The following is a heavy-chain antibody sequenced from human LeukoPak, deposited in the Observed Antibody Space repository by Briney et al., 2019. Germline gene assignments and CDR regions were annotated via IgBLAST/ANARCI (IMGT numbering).Heavy chain of an antibody. V-gene: IGHV4-31*03. Sequence: SETRSLTCTVSGGSISSGGYYWSWIRQHPGKGLEWIGYIYYSGSTYYNPSLKSRVTISVDTSKNQFSLKLSSVTAADTAVYYCARDFSAAFDIWGQGTMVTVSS. CDR1: GGSISSGGYY. D-gene: IGHD2/OR15-2a*01. CDR2: IYYSGST. J-gene: IGHJ3*02. CDR3: ARDFSAAFDI.